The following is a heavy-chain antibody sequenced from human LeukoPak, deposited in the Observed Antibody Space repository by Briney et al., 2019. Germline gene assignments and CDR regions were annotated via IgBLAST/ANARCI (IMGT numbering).Heavy chain of an antibody. CDR2: IIPIFDTA. CDR1: GGTFSSYA. Sequence: SVKVSCKASGGTFSSYAISWVRQAPGQGLEWMGGIIPIFDTANYAQKFQDRVTMTTDTSTSTAYLELRNLRSDDTAVYYCARDSHDYCDYWGQGTLVTVSS. J-gene: IGHJ4*02. V-gene: IGHV1-69*05. CDR3: ARDSHDYCDY.